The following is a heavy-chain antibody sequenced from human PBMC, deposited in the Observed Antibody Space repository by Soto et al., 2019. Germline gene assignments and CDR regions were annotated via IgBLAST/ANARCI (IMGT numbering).Heavy chain of an antibody. J-gene: IGHJ4*02. V-gene: IGHV3-30-3*01. CDR1: GFTFSSYA. CDR3: ARDRCDYGGNLYYFDY. CDR2: ISYDGSNK. D-gene: IGHD4-17*01. Sequence: GGSLRLSCAASGFTFSSYAMHWVRQAPGKGLEWVAIISYDGSNKYYADSVKGRFTLSRDNSENTVFLQMNSLRADDTAVYYCARDRCDYGGNLYYFDYWGQGTLVTVSS.